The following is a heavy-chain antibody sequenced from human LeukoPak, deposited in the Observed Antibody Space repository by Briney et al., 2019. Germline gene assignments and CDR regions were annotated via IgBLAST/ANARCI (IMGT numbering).Heavy chain of an antibody. J-gene: IGHJ4*02. CDR3: VRDRGVRDMVVTTSRVDY. V-gene: IGHV1-18*01. CDR2: ISAHNGDT. Sequence: GASVKVSCKASGYTFATYGITWVRQAPGEGLEWMGWISAHNGDTNYAQKLQGRVTMATDTSTSTAYMELRSLRSDDTAVYYCVRDRGVRDMVVTTSRVDYWGQGTLVTVSS. CDR1: GYTFATYG. D-gene: IGHD2-21*02.